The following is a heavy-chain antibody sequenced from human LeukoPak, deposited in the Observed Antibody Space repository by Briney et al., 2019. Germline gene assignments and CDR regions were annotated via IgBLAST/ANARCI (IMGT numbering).Heavy chain of an antibody. CDR1: GGSISNNNFY. D-gene: IGHD2/OR15-2a*01. CDR2: IYYSGNT. V-gene: IGHV4-39*01. J-gene: IGHJ6*03. Sequence: SETLSLTCTVSGGSISNNNFYWGWIRQPPGKGLEWIGTIYYSGNTYFNPSLKSRVTISVDTSKSQFSLTLSSVTAADTALYFYARHKAQYYNIPFYFRYMDVWGKGTTVIVSS. CDR3: ARHKAQYYNIPFYFRYMDV.